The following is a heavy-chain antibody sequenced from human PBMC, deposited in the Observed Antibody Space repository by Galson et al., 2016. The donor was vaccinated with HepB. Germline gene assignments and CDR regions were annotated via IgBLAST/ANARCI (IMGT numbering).Heavy chain of an antibody. CDR3: AKKRSTSESPIDAFYI. CDR2: ISPGSSYI. J-gene: IGHJ3*02. D-gene: IGHD3-10*01. Sequence: SLRLSCAASGYSFHTYSMNWVRQAPGKGLEWVASISPGSSYIYYADSVRGRLTISRDNAKKLSYLQLNSLRAEDTAMYYCAKKRSTSESPIDAFYIWGQGTMVAVSS. V-gene: IGHV3-21*01. CDR1: GYSFHTYS.